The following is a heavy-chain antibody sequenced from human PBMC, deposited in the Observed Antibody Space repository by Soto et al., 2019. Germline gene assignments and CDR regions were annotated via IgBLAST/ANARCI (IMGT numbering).Heavy chain of an antibody. CDR3: AKTIAAAGNYYSYYKDV. Sequence: ASVKVSCKASGYTFTSYDINWVRQATGQGLEWMGWMNPNSGNTGYAQKFQGRVTMTRNTSISTAHMELSSLRSEDTAVYYCAKTIAAAGNYYSYYKDVWGKGTTVTVSS. D-gene: IGHD6-13*01. CDR2: MNPNSGNT. V-gene: IGHV1-8*01. J-gene: IGHJ6*03. CDR1: GYTFTSYD.